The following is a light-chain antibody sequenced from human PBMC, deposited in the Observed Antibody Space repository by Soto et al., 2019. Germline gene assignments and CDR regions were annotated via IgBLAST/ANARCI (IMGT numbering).Light chain of an antibody. CDR1: QSLVHSDGNTY. J-gene: IGKJ1*01. CDR3: MQATQFPWT. V-gene: IGKV2-24*01. CDR2: KIS. Sequence: DIVMTQTPLSSPVSLGQPASISCRSSQSLVHSDGNTYLSWLQQRPGQPPRLLMYKISKRFSGVADRVSGRGAGTDVTLKISRVEAEDVGIYYCMQATQFPWTFGQGTKVEIK.